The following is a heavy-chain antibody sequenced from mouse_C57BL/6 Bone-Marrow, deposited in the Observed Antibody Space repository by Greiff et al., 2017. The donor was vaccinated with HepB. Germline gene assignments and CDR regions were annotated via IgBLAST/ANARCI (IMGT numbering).Heavy chain of an antibody. J-gene: IGHJ3*01. V-gene: IGHV1-55*01. CDR2: IYPGSGST. D-gene: IGHD1-2*01. Sequence: QVQLQQSGAELVRPGASVKMSCKASGYTFTSYWITWVKQRPGQGLEWIGDIYPGSGSTNYNEKFKSKATLTVDTSSSTAYMQLSSLTSEDSAVYYCARARLSYHRGFAYWGQGTLVTVSA. CDR3: ARARLSYHRGFAY. CDR1: GYTFTSYW.